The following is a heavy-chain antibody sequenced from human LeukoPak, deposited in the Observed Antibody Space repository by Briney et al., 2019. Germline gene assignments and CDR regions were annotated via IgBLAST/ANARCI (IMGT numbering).Heavy chain of an antibody. CDR2: INHSGGT. CDR1: DGSFNVYY. V-gene: IGHV4-34*01. D-gene: IGHD5-18*01. CDR3: TRRAYTYDSYFFDH. J-gene: IGHJ4*02. Sequence: KPSETLSLTCAVYDGSFNVYYWAWIRQSPAKGLEWIGEINHSGGTMSNPSLKTRVTMSVDTSKSQFSLKPTSVTAADTAVYYCTRRAYTYDSYFFDHWGLGTLVTVSS.